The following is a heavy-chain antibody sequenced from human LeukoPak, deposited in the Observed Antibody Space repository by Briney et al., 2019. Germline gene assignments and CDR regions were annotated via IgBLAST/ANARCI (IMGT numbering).Heavy chain of an antibody. J-gene: IGHJ6*03. V-gene: IGHV3-21*01. CDR3: ARDPYSGNYGGYYYYYMDV. CDR1: LFTFNNYN. CDR2: ITSSSTYI. D-gene: IGHD1-26*01. Sequence: PGGALRLSCAASLFTFNNYNMHGVRPPPRKVRAGVSSITSSSTYIYYPPSPKGRFTISRENAKNPLYLHMNSLRPEETAVYYCARDPYSGNYGGYYYYYMDVWGKGTTVTISS.